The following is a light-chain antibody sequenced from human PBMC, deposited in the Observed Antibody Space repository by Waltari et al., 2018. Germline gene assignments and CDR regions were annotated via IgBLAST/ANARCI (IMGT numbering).Light chain of an antibody. J-gene: IGLJ2*01. Sequence: QSALTQPASVSGSPGQSITISCTGSHSKFGGNNYVSWYQQHPGKAPKLMIYDVSQRPSGVSDRFSGSKSGNTASLTISGLQAEDDADYYCCSYLGRSVVFGGGTKLTVL. CDR1: HSKFGGNNY. V-gene: IGLV2-23*02. CDR2: DVS. CDR3: CSYLGRSVV.